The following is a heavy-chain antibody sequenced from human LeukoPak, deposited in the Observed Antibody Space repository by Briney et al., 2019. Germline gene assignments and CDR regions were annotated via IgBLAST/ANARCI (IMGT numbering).Heavy chain of an antibody. D-gene: IGHD3-3*01. CDR1: GGSTSSYY. V-gene: IGHV4-4*07. J-gene: IGHJ5*02. CDR2: IYTSGST. Sequence: PSETLSLTCTVSGGSTSSYYWSWIRQPAGKGLEWIGRIYTSGSTNYNPSLKSRVSMSVDTSKNQFSLNLSSVTAADTAVYYCARITIFRGNWFDPWGQGTLVTVSS. CDR3: ARITIFRGNWFDP.